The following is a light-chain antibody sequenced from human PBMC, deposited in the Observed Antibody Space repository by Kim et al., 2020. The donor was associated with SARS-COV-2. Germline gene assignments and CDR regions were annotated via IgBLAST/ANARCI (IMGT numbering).Light chain of an antibody. V-gene: IGLV2-23*02. CDR1: SSDVGSYNL. CDR2: EVS. Sequence: LTQPASVSGSPGQSITISCTGTSSDVGSYNLVSWYQQHPGKAPKLMIYEVSKRPSGVSNRFSGSKSGNTASLTISGLQAEDEADYYCCSYAGSSTPWVFGGGTQLTVL. CDR3: CSYAGSSTPWV. J-gene: IGLJ3*02.